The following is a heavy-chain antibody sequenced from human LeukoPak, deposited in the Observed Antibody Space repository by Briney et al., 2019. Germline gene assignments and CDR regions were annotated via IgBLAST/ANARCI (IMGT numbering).Heavy chain of an antibody. D-gene: IGHD5-18*01. Sequence: GGSLRLSCAASGFTFSSYAMHWVRQAPGKGLEWVAVISYDGSNKYYADSVKGRFTISRDNSKNTLYLQMNSLRAEDTAVYYWPRVRGYSGSYFDYGGQGTLVTVSS. J-gene: IGHJ4*02. CDR1: GFTFSSYA. V-gene: IGHV3-30*04. CDR3: PRVRGYSGSYFDY. CDR2: ISYDGSNK.